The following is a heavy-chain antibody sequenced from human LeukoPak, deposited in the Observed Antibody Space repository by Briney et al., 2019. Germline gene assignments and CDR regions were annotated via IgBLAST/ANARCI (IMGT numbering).Heavy chain of an antibody. D-gene: IGHD2-2*01. CDR1: GFTFSSYA. V-gene: IGHV3-30-3*01. CDR2: ISYDGSNK. J-gene: IGHJ6*03. CDR3: AKGGVVVVPAAYYYYYYMDV. Sequence: GGSLRLSCAASGFTFSSYAMHWVRQAPGKGLEWVAVISYDGSNKYYADSVKGRFTISRDNSKNTLYLQMNSLRAEDTAVYYCAKGGVVVVPAAYYYYYYMDVWGKGTTVTVSS.